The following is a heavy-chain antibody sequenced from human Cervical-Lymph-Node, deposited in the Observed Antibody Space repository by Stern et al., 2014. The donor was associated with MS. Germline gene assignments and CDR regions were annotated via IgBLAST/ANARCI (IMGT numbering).Heavy chain of an antibody. J-gene: IGHJ4*02. D-gene: IGHD6-19*01. Sequence: QVQLVESGGGVVQPGRSLRLSCAGSGFTFSTYGMHWVRQAPGKGLEWGAVISYDGRNEHYVDTVKGRFTISRDNSKNTLYLQMNSLRAEDTAVYYCAKDRGTGWPLDYWGQGTLVTVS. CDR3: AKDRGTGWPLDY. CDR2: ISYDGRNE. V-gene: IGHV3-30*18. CDR1: GFTFSTYG.